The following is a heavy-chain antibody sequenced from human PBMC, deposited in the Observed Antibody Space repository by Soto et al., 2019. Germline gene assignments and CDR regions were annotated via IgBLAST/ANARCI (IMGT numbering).Heavy chain of an antibody. J-gene: IGHJ5*02. V-gene: IGHV4-4*02. D-gene: IGHD3-22*01. CDR3: ARLAPDSSGWYGRDT. CDR1: GDSISSRNW. CDR2: VYHGGRP. Sequence: QVQLQESGPGLVQTSGTLSLTCNVSGDSISSRNWWHWVRQPPGKGLEWIGEVYHGGRPKSNPSLESRVTILVDMSKNQFSLNRFSVTAADTAVYFCARLAPDSSGWYGRDTWGQGSPVTVSS.